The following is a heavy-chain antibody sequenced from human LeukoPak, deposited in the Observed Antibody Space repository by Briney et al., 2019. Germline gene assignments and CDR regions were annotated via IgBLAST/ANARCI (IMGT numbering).Heavy chain of an antibody. V-gene: IGHV3-7*01. Sequence: PGGSLRLSCAASGFTFSSYWMSWVRQAPGKGLEWVANIKQDGSEKYNVDSVKGRFTISRDNAKNSLYLQMNSLRAEDTAVYYCARTRITMIVGLASRFDYWGQGTLVTVSS. CDR2: IKQDGSEK. D-gene: IGHD3-22*01. CDR3: ARTRITMIVGLASRFDY. CDR1: GFTFSSYW. J-gene: IGHJ4*02.